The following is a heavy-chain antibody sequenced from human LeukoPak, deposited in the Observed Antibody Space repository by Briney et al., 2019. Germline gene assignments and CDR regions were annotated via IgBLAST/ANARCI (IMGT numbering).Heavy chain of an antibody. D-gene: IGHD3-22*01. Sequence: PSETLSLTCTVSGYSISSTYYWGWIRQPPGKGLEWVGSVFHSGNTYYNPSLKSRLTISADTSKNQFSLNLSSVTAADTAVYYCARESVVVIDYWGQGTLVTVSS. CDR3: ARESVVVIDY. CDR1: GYSISSTYY. CDR2: VFHSGNT. V-gene: IGHV4-38-2*02. J-gene: IGHJ4*02.